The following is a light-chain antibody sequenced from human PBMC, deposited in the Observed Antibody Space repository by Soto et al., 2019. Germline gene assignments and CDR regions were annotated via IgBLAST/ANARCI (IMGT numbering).Light chain of an antibody. CDR3: QQVKGFPLT. CDR2: AAS. J-gene: IGKJ4*01. CDR1: QDITRW. V-gene: IGKV1-12*01. Sequence: DIQMTQSPSSVSAFVGDRVAITCRASQDITRWLAWYQKKPGEAPRLLIYAASSLYSGVPTRFSGSGTGTEFTLTITSLQPEDSAIYYCQQVKGFPLTFGGGNKVEIK.